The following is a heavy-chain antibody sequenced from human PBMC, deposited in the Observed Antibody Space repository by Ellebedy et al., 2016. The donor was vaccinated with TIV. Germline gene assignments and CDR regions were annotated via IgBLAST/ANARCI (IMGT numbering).Heavy chain of an antibody. V-gene: IGHV4-34*01. CDR1: GGSFSGYY. D-gene: IGHD3-9*01. J-gene: IGHJ4*02. CDR2: INHSGST. Sequence: GSLRLXXAVYGGSFSGYYWSWIRQPPGKGLEWIGEINHSGSTNYNPSLKSRVTISVDTSKNQFSLKLSSVTAADTAVYYCARVGILTGSLDYWGQGTLVTVSS. CDR3: ARVGILTGSLDY.